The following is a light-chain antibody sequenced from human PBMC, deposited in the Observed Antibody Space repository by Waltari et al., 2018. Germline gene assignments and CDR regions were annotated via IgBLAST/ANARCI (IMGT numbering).Light chain of an antibody. Sequence: DIQVTQSPSSLSAPVGDRVSITCRASQSLGNYLNWYQHKPGKAPKLLIYSASSLQSGVPSRFSGSGSGTDFTLTITSLQPEDFATYYCQETYSSPPSTFGPGTKVESK. CDR3: QETYSSPPST. J-gene: IGKJ1*01. CDR1: QSLGNY. V-gene: IGKV1-39*01. CDR2: SAS.